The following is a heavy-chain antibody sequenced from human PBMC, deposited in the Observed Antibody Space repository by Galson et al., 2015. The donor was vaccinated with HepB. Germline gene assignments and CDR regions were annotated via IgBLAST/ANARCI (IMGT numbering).Heavy chain of an antibody. J-gene: IGHJ4*02. CDR2: INPSGGST. CDR1: GYTFTSYY. CDR3: NSWLYSSGWYSDY. V-gene: IGHV1-46*01. Sequence: SVKVSCKASGYTFTSYYMHWVRQAPGQGLEWMGIINPSGGSTSYAQKFQGRVTMTRDTSTSTVYMELSSLRSEDTAVYYCNSWLYSSGWYSDYWGQGTLVTVSS. D-gene: IGHD6-19*01.